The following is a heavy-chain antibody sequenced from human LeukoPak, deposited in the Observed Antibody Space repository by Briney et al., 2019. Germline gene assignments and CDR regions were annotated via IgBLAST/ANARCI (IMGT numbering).Heavy chain of an antibody. Sequence: GGSMRLSCAASGFTFSSYWMHWDRQAPGKGLEWDSRINEDGSIITYADSVKGRFTISRDNAKNTLYLQMNSLRAEDTAVYYCVRDLILVWTPGDDFDYWGQGTLVTVSS. CDR3: VRDLILVWTPGDDFDY. V-gene: IGHV3-74*01. CDR1: GFTFSSYW. CDR2: INEDGSII. J-gene: IGHJ4*02. D-gene: IGHD2-8*01.